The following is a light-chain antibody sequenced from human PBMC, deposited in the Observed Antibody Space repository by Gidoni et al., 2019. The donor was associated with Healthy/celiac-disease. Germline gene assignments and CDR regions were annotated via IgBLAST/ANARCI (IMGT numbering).Light chain of an antibody. CDR1: QSVSSY. J-gene: IGKJ3*01. V-gene: IGKV3-11*01. CDR2: DAS. CDR3: QQRSNWPPENT. Sequence: IVSTQSPATLSLSPGERATLSCRASQSVSSYLAWYQQKPGQAPRLLIYDASNRATGIPARFSGSGSGTDFTLTISSLEPEDFAVYYCQQRSNWPPENTFGPGTKMDIK.